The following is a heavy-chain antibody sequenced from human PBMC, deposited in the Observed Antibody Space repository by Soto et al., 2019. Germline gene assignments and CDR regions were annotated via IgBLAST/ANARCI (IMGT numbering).Heavy chain of an antibody. CDR2: ISSSSSYI. CDR3: ARPPNYYDSSGYYGY. Sequence: PGGSLRLSCAASGFTFSSYSMNWVRQAPGKGLEWVPSISSSSSYIYYADSVKGRFTISRDNAKNSLYLQMNSLRAEDTAVYYCARPPNYYDSSGYYGYWGQGTLVTVSS. D-gene: IGHD3-22*01. J-gene: IGHJ4*02. V-gene: IGHV3-21*01. CDR1: GFTFSSYS.